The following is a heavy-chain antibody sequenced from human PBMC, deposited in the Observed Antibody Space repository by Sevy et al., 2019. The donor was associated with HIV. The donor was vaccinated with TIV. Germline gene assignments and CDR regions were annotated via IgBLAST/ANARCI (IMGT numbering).Heavy chain of an antibody. J-gene: IGHJ3*02. V-gene: IGHV4-59*08. CDR2: VYYTGGT. CDR1: GGSINSDY. Sequence: SETLSLTCTVSGGSINSDYWNWIRQPPGKGLEWIGYVYYTGGTNYNPSLKNRVTISVDRTKNQFSLKLTSVTAADTAVYYCVRRNDFDIWGQGTMVTVSS. CDR3: VRRNDFDI.